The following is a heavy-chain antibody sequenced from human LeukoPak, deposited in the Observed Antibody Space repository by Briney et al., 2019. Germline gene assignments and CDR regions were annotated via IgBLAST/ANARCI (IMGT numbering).Heavy chain of an antibody. V-gene: IGHV3-23*01. D-gene: IGHD3-22*01. Sequence: GGSLRLSCAASGFTFSSYAMSWVRQAPGKGLEWVSAISGSGGSTYYADSVKGRFTISRDNSKNTLYLQMNSLRAEDTAVYYCAKVVDYYDSSGYYKPGDYWGQGTLVTVSS. J-gene: IGHJ4*02. CDR3: AKVVDYYDSSGYYKPGDY. CDR1: GFTFSSYA. CDR2: ISGSGGST.